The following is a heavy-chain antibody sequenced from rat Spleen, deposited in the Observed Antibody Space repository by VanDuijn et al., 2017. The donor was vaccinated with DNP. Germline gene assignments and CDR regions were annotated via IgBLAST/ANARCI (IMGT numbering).Heavy chain of an antibody. CDR1: GFTFDNYW. Sequence: EVQLMESGGDLVQPGRSLKLSCGASGFTFDNYWMTWIRQIPGKGLEWVASITSSGVTTYYPDSVKGRFTISRDNAKNTLFLQMNSLRSEDTATYYCKVGARYWGQGVMVTVSS. D-gene: IGHD5-1*01. CDR2: ITSSGVTT. CDR3: KVGARY. J-gene: IGHJ2*01. V-gene: IGHV5-31*01.